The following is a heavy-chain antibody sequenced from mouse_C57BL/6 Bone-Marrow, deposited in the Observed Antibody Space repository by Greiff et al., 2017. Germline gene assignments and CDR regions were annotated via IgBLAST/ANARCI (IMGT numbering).Heavy chain of an antibody. CDR1: GYTFTSYG. CDR3: APFDGYYFAY. D-gene: IGHD2-3*01. J-gene: IGHJ3*01. V-gene: IGHV1-81*01. Sequence: VKVVESGAELARPGASVKLSCKASGYTFTSYGISWVKQRTGQGLEWIGEIYPRSGNTYYNEKFKGKATLTADKSSSTAYMELRSLTSEDSAVYFCAPFDGYYFAYWGQGTLVTVSA. CDR2: IYPRSGNT.